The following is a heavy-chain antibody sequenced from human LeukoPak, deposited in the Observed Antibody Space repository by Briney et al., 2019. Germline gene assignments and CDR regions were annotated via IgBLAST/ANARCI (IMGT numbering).Heavy chain of an antibody. CDR2: IIPILGIA. D-gene: IGHD3-22*01. CDR3: AREVVITSYYFDY. J-gene: IGHJ4*02. V-gene: IGHV1-69*04. CDR1: GGTFSSYA. Sequence: GASVKVSCKASGGTFSSYAISWVRQAPGQGIEWMGRIIPILGIANYAQKFQGRVTITADKSTSTAYMELSSLRSEDTAVYYCAREVVITSYYFDYWGQGTLVTVSS.